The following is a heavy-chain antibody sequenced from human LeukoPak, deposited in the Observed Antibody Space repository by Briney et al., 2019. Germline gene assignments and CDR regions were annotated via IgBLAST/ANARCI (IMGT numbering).Heavy chain of an antibody. V-gene: IGHV2-5*02. D-gene: IGHD3-22*01. CDR3: AHRDLYDSSVDV. CDR1: GFSLRTHGVG. CDR2: IYWDDDK. Sequence: SGPTLVKPTQTLTLTCTSSGFSLRTHGVGVGWIRQPPGKALEWLALIYWDDDKRYSPSLKSRLTITKDTSKNQVVLTMTNMDPVDTATYYCAHRDLYDSSVDVWGQGTLVTVSS. J-gene: IGHJ4*02.